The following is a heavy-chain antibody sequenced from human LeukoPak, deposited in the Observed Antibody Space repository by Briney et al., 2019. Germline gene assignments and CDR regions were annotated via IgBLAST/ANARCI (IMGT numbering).Heavy chain of an antibody. V-gene: IGHV4-38-2*02. CDR2: IYHSGST. CDR1: GYSISSGYY. J-gene: IGHJ4*02. D-gene: IGHD2-21*01. Sequence: SETLSLTCTVSGYSISSGYYWGWIRQPPGKGLGWIGSIYHSGSTYYNPSLKSRVTISVDTSKNQFSLKLSSVTAADTAVYYCARVSAREVMVDCWGQGTLVTVSS. CDR3: ARVSAREVMVDC.